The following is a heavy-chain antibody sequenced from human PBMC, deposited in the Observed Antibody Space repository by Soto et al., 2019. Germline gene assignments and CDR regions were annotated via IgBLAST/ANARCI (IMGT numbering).Heavy chain of an antibody. CDR3: AKDTYCSGGSCHYYYYYYGMDV. V-gene: IGHV3-9*01. CDR2: ISWNSGSI. CDR1: GFTFDDYA. D-gene: IGHD2-15*01. J-gene: IGHJ6*02. Sequence: EVQLVESGGGLVQPGRSLRLSCAASGFTFDDYAMHWVRQAPGKGLEWVSGISWNSGSIGYADSVKGRFTISRDNAKNSLYLQMNSLRAEDTALYYCAKDTYCSGGSCHYYYYYYGMDVWGQGTTVTVSS.